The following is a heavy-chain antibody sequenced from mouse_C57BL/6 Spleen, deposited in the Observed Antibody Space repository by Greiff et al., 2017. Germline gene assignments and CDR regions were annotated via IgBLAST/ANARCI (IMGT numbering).Heavy chain of an antibody. Sequence: VKLQQPGAELVMPGASVKLSCKASGYTFTSYWMHWVKQRPGQGLEWIGEIDPSDSYTNYNQKFKGKSTLTVDKSSSTAYMQLSSLTSEDSAVYYCARPFDYWGQGTTLTVSS. CDR1: GYTFTSYW. CDR2: IDPSDSYT. J-gene: IGHJ2*01. V-gene: IGHV1-69*01. CDR3: ARPFDY.